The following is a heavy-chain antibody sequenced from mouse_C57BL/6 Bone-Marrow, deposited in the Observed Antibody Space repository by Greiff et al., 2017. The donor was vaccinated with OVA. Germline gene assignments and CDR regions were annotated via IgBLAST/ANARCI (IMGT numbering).Heavy chain of an antibody. V-gene: IGHV1-82*01. D-gene: IGHD1-1*01. CDR1: GYAFSSSW. CDR2: IYPGDGDT. J-gene: IGHJ1*03. CDR3: ARSYYGSSYYWYFDV. Sequence: QVQLQQSGPELVKPGASVKISCKASGYAFSSSWLNWVKQRPGQGLAWIGRIYPGDGDTNYNGKFKGKATLTAEQSSSTAYMQLSSLTSEDSAVYFGARSYYGSSYYWYFDVWGTGTTVTVSS.